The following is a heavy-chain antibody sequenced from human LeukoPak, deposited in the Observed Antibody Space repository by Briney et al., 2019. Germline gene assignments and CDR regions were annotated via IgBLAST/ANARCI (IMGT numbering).Heavy chain of an antibody. Sequence: SETLSLTCAVYGGSFSGCYWSWIRQPPGKGLEWIGEINHSGSTNYNPSLKSRVTISVDTSKNQFSLKLSSVTAADTAVYYCARGRGRTEYSSSSGRSLTAFDIWGQGTMVTVSS. CDR3: ARGRGRTEYSSSSGRSLTAFDI. CDR2: INHSGST. V-gene: IGHV4-34*01. D-gene: IGHD6-6*01. CDR1: GGSFSGCY. J-gene: IGHJ3*02.